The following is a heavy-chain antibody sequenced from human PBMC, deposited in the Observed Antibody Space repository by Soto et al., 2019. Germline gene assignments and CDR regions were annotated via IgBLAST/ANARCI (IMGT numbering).Heavy chain of an antibody. CDR2: ISYDGSNK. Sequence: QVQLVESGGGVVQPGRSLRLSCAASGFTFSSYGMHWVRQAPGKGLEWVAVISYDGSNKYYADSVKGRFTISRDNSKNTLYLQMNSLRAEDTAVYYCAKVVGRAVADAYYFDYWGQGTLVTVSS. CDR1: GFTFSSYG. D-gene: IGHD6-19*01. V-gene: IGHV3-30*18. CDR3: AKVVGRAVADAYYFDY. J-gene: IGHJ4*02.